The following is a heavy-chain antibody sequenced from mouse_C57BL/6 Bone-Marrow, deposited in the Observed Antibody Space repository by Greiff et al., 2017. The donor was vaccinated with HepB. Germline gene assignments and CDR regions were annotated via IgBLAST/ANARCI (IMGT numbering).Heavy chain of an antibody. D-gene: IGHD2-3*01. V-gene: IGHV1-43*01. CDR2: INPSTGGT. J-gene: IGHJ3*01. CDR1: GYSFTGYY. Sequence: DVKLVESGPELVKPGASVKISCKASGYSFTGYYMHWVKQSSEKSLEWIGEINPSTGGTSYNQKFKGKATLTVDKSSSTAYMQLKSLTSEDSAVYYCALGYYVSFAYWGQGTLVTVSA. CDR3: ALGYYVSFAY.